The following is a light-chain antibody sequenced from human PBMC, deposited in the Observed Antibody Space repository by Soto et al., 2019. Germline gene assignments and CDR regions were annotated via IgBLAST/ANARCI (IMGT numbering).Light chain of an antibody. CDR1: SGHSSYI. Sequence: QPVLTQSSSASASLGSSVKLTCTLSSGHSSYIIAWHQHQPGKAPRYLMKLEGSGSYNEGSGVPDRFSGSSSGAERYLTISNLQFEDEADYYCETWASNTHKLFGGGTKLTVL. CDR2: LEGSGSY. J-gene: IGLJ3*02. CDR3: ETWASNTHKL. V-gene: IGLV4-60*02.